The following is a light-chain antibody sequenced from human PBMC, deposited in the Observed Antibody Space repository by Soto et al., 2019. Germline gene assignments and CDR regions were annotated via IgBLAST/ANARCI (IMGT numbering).Light chain of an antibody. V-gene: IGKV3-20*01. Sequence: EIVLTQAPGTLSLSPGERATLSCRASQSVGISYLAWYQQRPGQAPRLLIYGASSRATGIPDRFSGSGSGTDFTLTISRLEPEDFAVYYCPEYGSSPSTFGQGTKLEIK. CDR3: PEYGSSPST. J-gene: IGKJ2*02. CDR1: QSVGISY. CDR2: GAS.